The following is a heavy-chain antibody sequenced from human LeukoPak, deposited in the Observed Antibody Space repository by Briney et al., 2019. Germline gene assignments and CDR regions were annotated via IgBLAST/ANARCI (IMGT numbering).Heavy chain of an antibody. Sequence: GGSLRLSCAASGFSFSSYAMHWVRQAPGKGLEGVAVISYDGSNKYYADSVKGRFTISRDNSKNTLYLQMNSLRAEDTAVYYCARGSYGEYFDYWGQGTLVTVSS. V-gene: IGHV3-30-3*01. J-gene: IGHJ4*02. CDR2: ISYDGSNK. D-gene: IGHD1-26*01. CDR3: ARGSYGEYFDY. CDR1: GFSFSSYA.